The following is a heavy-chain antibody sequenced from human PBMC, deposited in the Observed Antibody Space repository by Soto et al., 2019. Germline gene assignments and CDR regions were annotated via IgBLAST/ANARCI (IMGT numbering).Heavy chain of an antibody. CDR2: IYYDGST. Sequence: PSETLSLTCTVSGGSINSNNYYWAWIRHPPGKGLAWIASIYYDGSTYYNTSLKSRVTISRDTSKNQFSLRLTSMTAADTAVYYCGKVVVAATRHPDFDSWGQGTLVTVSS. CDR3: GKVVVAATRHPDFDS. J-gene: IGHJ4*02. V-gene: IGHV4-39*01. CDR1: GGSINSNNYY. D-gene: IGHD2-15*01.